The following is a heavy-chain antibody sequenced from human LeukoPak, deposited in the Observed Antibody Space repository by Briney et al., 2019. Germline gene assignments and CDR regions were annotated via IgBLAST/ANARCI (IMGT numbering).Heavy chain of an antibody. Sequence: GASVKVSCKASGYTFTSYGISWVRQAPGQGLEWMGWISAYNGNTNYAQKFQGRVTMTRDTSISTAYMELSRLRSDDTAVYYCARIKWGGWLRYQVDYFDYWGQGTLVTVSS. D-gene: IGHD5-12*01. CDR3: ARIKWGGWLRYQVDYFDY. CDR1: GYTFTSYG. CDR2: ISAYNGNT. V-gene: IGHV1-18*01. J-gene: IGHJ4*02.